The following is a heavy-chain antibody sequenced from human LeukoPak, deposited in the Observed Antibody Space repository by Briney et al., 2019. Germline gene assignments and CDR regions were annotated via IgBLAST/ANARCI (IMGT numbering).Heavy chain of an antibody. V-gene: IGHV3-33*01. CDR1: GFTFSNYG. Sequence: PGRSLRLSCAASGFTFSNYGMHWVRQAPGKGLEWVALIWYDGTNKYYTDSVRGRFTISRENTQNTLYLQMNSLRVEDTALYYRAREGPRGNSQFDYWGQGTLVTVSS. CDR3: AREGPRGNSQFDY. J-gene: IGHJ4*02. CDR2: IWYDGTNK. D-gene: IGHD2/OR15-2a*01.